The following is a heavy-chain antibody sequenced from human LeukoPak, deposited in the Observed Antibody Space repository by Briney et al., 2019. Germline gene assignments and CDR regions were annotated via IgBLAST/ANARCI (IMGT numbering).Heavy chain of an antibody. CDR3: ARSFDDSSGWYNWYFDL. CDR2: IKQDGSEK. J-gene: IGHJ2*01. V-gene: IGHV3-7*03. D-gene: IGHD6-19*01. Sequence: GGSLRLSCAASGFTFSSYWMSWVRQAPGKGLEWVANIKQDGSEKYYVDSVKGRFTISRDNAKNSLYLQMNSLRAEDTALYYCARSFDDSSGWYNWYFDLWGRGTLVTVSS. CDR1: GFTFSSYW.